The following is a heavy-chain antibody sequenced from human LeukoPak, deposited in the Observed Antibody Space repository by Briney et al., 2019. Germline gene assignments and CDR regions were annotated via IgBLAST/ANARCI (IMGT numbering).Heavy chain of an antibody. Sequence: GTSVEVSCTASGFTFTSSAMQWVRRARGQRLEWIGWIVVGSGNTNYAQKFQERVTITRDMSTSTAYMELSSLRSEDTAVYYCAAFGSSGYKDAFDIWGQGTMVTVSS. J-gene: IGHJ3*02. V-gene: IGHV1-58*02. D-gene: IGHD3-22*01. CDR1: GFTFTSSA. CDR2: IVVGSGNT. CDR3: AAFGSSGYKDAFDI.